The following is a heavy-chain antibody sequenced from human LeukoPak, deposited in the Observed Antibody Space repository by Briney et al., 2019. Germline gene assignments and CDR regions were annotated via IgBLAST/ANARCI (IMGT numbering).Heavy chain of an antibody. J-gene: IGHJ4*02. D-gene: IGHD4-11*01. CDR2: INYTGST. CDR1: GGSISSYY. V-gene: IGHV4-59*01. Sequence: PSETLSLTCTVSGGSISSYYWSWIWQPPGKGLEWIGYINYTGSTSYIPSLKSRVTISVDTSKNQFSLKLSSMTAADTAVYYCATGPTAENWGQGILVTVSS. CDR3: ATGPTAEN.